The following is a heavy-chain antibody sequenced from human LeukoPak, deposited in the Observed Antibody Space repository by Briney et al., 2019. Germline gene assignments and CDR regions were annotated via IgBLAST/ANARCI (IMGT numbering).Heavy chain of an antibody. Sequence: GGSLRLSCEASGITFSSHAMNWVRQAPGKGLDWVSVVSGSGGSTYYADSVKGRFTISRDNSKNTLYLQMNSLRAEDTAVYFCATNGGQWLVPFDFWGQGTLVTVS. J-gene: IGHJ4*02. CDR3: ATNGGQWLVPFDF. CDR2: VSGSGGST. D-gene: IGHD6-19*01. CDR1: GITFSSHA. V-gene: IGHV3-23*01.